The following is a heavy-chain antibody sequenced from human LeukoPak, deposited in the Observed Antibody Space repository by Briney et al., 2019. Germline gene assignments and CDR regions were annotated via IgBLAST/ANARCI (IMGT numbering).Heavy chain of an antibody. V-gene: IGHV3-48*03. CDR2: ISISGSTI. J-gene: IGHJ6*02. D-gene: IGHD6-19*01. Sequence: GGSLRLSCAASGFTFSSYEMNWVRQAPGKGLEWVSYISISGSTIYYADSLKGRFTISRDNAKNSLYLQMNSLRAEDTAVYYCARSGYNSGWSSYYYYGMDVWGQGTTVTVSS. CDR3: ARSGYNSGWSSYYYYGMDV. CDR1: GFTFSSYE.